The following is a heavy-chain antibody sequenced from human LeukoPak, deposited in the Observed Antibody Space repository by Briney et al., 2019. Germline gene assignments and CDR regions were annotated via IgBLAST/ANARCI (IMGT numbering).Heavy chain of an antibody. Sequence: GGSLRLSCAASGFTFSSYNINWVRQAPGKGLEWVSSISSSNSYIYYADSVKGRFTISRDNAKNSLHLQMNSLRAEDTAVYYCARGIVAVTASPRYFDYWGQGTLVTVSS. CDR2: ISSSNSYI. CDR1: GFTFSSYN. J-gene: IGHJ4*02. V-gene: IGHV3-21*01. CDR3: ARGIVAVTASPRYFDY. D-gene: IGHD2-21*02.